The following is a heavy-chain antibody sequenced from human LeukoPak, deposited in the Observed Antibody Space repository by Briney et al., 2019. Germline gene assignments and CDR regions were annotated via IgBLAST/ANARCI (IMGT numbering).Heavy chain of an antibody. J-gene: IGHJ2*01. CDR1: GFSFTNYW. V-gene: IGHV3-7*03. D-gene: IGHD3-9*01. CDR3: ASGEFDWFKDLHWYFDL. CDR2: IKEDGSET. Sequence: PGGSLRLSCAASGFSFTNYWMSWVRQAPGKGLEWVAYIKEDGSETKYVDSVKGRFTISRDNAKKSLYLHMNNVRAEDTAVYYCASGEFDWFKDLHWYFDLWGRGTLVTVSS.